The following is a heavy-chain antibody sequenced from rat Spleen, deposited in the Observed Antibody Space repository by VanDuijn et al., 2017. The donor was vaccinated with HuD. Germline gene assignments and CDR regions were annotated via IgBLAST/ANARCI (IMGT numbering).Heavy chain of an antibody. J-gene: IGHJ2*01. CDR3: TREGNSGYDY. CDR2: ITNTGGST. CDR1: GFTFNNYW. D-gene: IGHD4-3*01. Sequence: EVQLVESGGGLVQPGRSLKLSCVASGFTFNNYWMTWIRQAPGKGLEWVASITNTGGSTYYPDSVKGRFTISRDNEQNTLYLQMNSLRSEDTATYYCTREGNSGYDYWGQGVMVTVSS. V-gene: IGHV5-31*01.